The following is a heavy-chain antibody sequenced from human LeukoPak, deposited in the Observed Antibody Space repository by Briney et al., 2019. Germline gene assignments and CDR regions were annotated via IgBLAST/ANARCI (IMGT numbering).Heavy chain of an antibody. CDR3: AKDFAPDTGYDFDY. Sequence: PGGSLRLSCAASGFTFSSYAMSWVRQAPGKGLEWVSAISDSGGYTYYADSVKGRFTISRDNSKNTLYLQMNSLRAEDTDVYYCAKDFAPDTGYDFDYWGQGTLVTVSS. V-gene: IGHV3-23*01. CDR2: ISDSGGYT. J-gene: IGHJ4*02. D-gene: IGHD5-12*01. CDR1: GFTFSSYA.